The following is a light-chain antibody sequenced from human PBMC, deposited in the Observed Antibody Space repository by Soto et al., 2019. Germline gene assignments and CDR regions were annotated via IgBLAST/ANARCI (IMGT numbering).Light chain of an antibody. V-gene: IGKV1-39*01. CDR1: QSISSY. J-gene: IGKJ1*01. Sequence: DIQMTQSPSSLSASVGDRVTITCRASQSISSYLNWYQQRPGKAPKVLIYGASTLQSGVPSRFSCSGSATEFNLTISSRQPEYFATYYCQQRYSISWTFRQETKVEIK. CDR3: QQRYSISWT. CDR2: GAS.